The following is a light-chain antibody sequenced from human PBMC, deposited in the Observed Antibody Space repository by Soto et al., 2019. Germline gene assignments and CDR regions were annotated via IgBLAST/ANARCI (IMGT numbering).Light chain of an antibody. CDR1: QSVSSNY. CDR2: GAS. V-gene: IGKV3-20*01. J-gene: IGKJ2*01. CDR3: QQYGNLPYT. Sequence: IVLTQSPGTLSLSPGDSATLSCRASQSVSSNYLAWYQQKHGLAPRLLIYGASWRATGIPDRFSGSGSETDFTLTISRLEPEDFAVYYCQQYGNLPYTFGQGTKVE.